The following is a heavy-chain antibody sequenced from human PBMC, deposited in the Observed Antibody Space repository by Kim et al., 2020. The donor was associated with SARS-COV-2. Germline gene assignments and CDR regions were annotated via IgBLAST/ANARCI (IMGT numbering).Heavy chain of an antibody. J-gene: IGHJ6*02. D-gene: IGHD5-18*01. V-gene: IGHV3-48*02. Sequence: GGSLRLSCAASGFTFSSYTMNWVRQAPGKGLEWVSYIRSGSSTIYYADSVKGRFTISRDNAKNSLYLQMNSLRDEDTAVYYCARGYSYGDYSYYGMDGWGQGPTVT. CDR3: ARGYSYGDYSYYGMDG. CDR2: IRSGSSTI. CDR1: GFTFSSYT.